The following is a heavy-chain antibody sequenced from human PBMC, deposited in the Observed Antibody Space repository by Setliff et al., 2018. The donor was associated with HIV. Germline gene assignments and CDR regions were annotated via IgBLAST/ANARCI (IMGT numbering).Heavy chain of an antibody. CDR1: GDSIGSSSYY. CDR2: IHHSGSS. J-gene: IGHJ4*02. Sequence: TSETLSLTCTVSGDSIGSSSYYWTWIRQPPGKGLEWIGYIHHSGSSDYTPSLRSRVTMSVDTSKNQFSLKLTSVTAADTAVYYCAREHDYSNYRRLDSWGQGILVTVSS. V-gene: IGHV4-61*01. CDR3: AREHDYSNYRRLDS. D-gene: IGHD4-4*01.